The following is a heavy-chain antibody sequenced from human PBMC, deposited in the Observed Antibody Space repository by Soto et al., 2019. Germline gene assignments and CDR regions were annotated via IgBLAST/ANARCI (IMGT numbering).Heavy chain of an antibody. D-gene: IGHD3-22*01. J-gene: IGHJ4*02. CDR1: GFTFSSYW. CDR3: AKPPNYYDSSGYYEY. V-gene: IGHV3-74*01. Sequence: PGGSLRLSCATSGFTFSSYWMYWVRQAPGKGLVWVSRINSDGSNTGYADSVKGRFTISRDNAKNTLYLQMNSLRAEDTAVYYCAKPPNYYDSSGYYEYWGQGTLVTVSS. CDR2: INSDGSNT.